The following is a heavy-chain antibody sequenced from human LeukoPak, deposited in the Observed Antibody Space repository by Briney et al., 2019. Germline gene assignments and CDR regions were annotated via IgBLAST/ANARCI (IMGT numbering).Heavy chain of an antibody. J-gene: IGHJ3*02. Sequence: ASVKVSCKASGYTFTGYYMHWVRQAPGQGLEWMGWINPNSGGTNYAQKFQGRVTMTRDTSISTAYMELSRLRSDDTAVYYCAGDQGYDPHAFDIWGQGTMVTVSS. V-gene: IGHV1-2*02. CDR1: GYTFTGYY. CDR3: AGDQGYDPHAFDI. CDR2: INPNSGGT. D-gene: IGHD3-22*01.